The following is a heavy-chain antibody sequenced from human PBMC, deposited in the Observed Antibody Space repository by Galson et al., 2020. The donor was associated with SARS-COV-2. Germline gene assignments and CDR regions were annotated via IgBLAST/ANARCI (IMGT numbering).Heavy chain of an antibody. Sequence: SETMYLTCTVSAGSISSGGYYWSWIRPHPGKGPEWIGYIYYSGSTYYNPSLKSRVTISVDTSKNQFSLKLSSVTAADTAVYYCARASTIFGVVIDAFDIWGQGTMVTVSS. J-gene: IGHJ3*02. CDR1: AGSISSGGYY. CDR3: ARASTIFGVVIDAFDI. CDR2: IYYSGST. V-gene: IGHV4-31*03. D-gene: IGHD3-3*01.